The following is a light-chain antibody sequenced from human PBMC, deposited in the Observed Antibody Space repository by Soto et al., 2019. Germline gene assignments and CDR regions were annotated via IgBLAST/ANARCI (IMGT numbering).Light chain of an antibody. Sequence: EIVLTQSPGTLSLSPGERATLSCRSSQSVSSNYLAWYQQKPDQAPRLVIYYVSGRATGIPDRFSGSGSGTDFTLTISRLEPEDFAVYYCQQYGSSPTFGQGTKVEIK. CDR1: QSVSSNY. J-gene: IGKJ1*01. CDR2: YVS. CDR3: QQYGSSPT. V-gene: IGKV3-20*01.